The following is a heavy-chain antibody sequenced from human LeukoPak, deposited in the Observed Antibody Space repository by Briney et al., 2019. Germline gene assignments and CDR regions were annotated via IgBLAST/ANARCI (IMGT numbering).Heavy chain of an antibody. D-gene: IGHD5-24*01. CDR1: GGTFSSYA. CDR3: ARGDGIYYYMDV. CDR2: IIPIFGTA. J-gene: IGHJ6*03. V-gene: IGHV1-69*06. Sequence: SVKVSCKASGGTFSSYAISWVRQAPGQGLEWMGGIIPIFGTANYAQKFQGRVTITADKSTSTAYMELRSLRSEDTAVYYCARGDGIYYYMDVWGKGTTVTVSS.